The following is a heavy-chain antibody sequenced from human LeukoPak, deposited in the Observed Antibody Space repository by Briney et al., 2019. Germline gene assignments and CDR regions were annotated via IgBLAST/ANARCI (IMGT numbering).Heavy chain of an antibody. V-gene: IGHV3-9*01. CDR1: GFTFDDYA. J-gene: IGHJ4*02. CDR2: ISWNSGSI. D-gene: IGHD3-22*01. Sequence: PGRSLRLSCAASGFTFDDYAMHWVPQAPGKGLEWVSGISWNSGSIGYADSVKGRFTISRDNAKNSLYLQMNSLRAEDTALYYCAKVGGYYDSSGYPYDYWGQGTLVTVSS. CDR3: AKVGGYYDSSGYPYDY.